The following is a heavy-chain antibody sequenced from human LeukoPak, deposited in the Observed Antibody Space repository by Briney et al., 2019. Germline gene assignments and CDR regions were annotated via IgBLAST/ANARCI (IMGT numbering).Heavy chain of an antibody. CDR1: GFTFSDYY. CDR3: ARGFDY. Sequence: GGSLRLSCAASGFTFSDYYMNWIRQAPGKGLEWVSYISNSGSKIFYADSVKGRFTISRDNAKNSLYLQMNSLRAEDTAVYYCARGFDYWGQGTLVTVS. J-gene: IGHJ4*02. V-gene: IGHV3-11*01. CDR2: ISNSGSKI.